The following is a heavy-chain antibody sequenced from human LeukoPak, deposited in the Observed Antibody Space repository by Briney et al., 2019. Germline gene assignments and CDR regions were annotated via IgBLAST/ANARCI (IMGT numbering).Heavy chain of an antibody. D-gene: IGHD6-19*01. CDR2: IRNKANGGTA. CDR3: SRAYSTGWLGINDY. V-gene: IGHV3-49*04. Sequence: GGSLRLSCAASGFTFSSYNMNWVRQAPGKGLEWVGFIRNKANGGTADYAASVKGRFTISRDDSKTIAYLQMNSLRTDDTAVYYCSRAYSTGWLGINDYWGQGALVTVSS. J-gene: IGHJ4*02. CDR1: GFTFSSYN.